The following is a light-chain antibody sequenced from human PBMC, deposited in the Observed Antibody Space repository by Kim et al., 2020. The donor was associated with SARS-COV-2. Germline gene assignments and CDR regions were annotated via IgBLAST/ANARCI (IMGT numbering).Light chain of an antibody. Sequence: PGERATLACRASQSVSSSYLAWYQQKPGQAPRFLIYGASSRATGIPDRFSGSGSGTDFTLTISRLEPEDFAVYYCQQYGSSPLTFGGGTKVDIK. J-gene: IGKJ4*01. CDR2: GAS. CDR3: QQYGSSPLT. CDR1: QSVSSSY. V-gene: IGKV3-20*01.